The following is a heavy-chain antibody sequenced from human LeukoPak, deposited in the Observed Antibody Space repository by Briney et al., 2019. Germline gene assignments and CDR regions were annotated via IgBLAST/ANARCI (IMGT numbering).Heavy chain of an antibody. D-gene: IGHD3-22*01. CDR1: GGTFSSYA. V-gene: IGHV1-69*13. J-gene: IGHJ4*02. CDR2: IIPIFGTA. Sequence: ASVKVSCKASGGTFSSYAISWVRQAPGQGLEWMGGIIPIFGTANYAQKFQGRVTITADESTSTAYMELSSLRSEDTAVYYCASVTRGYYYDSSGYPDYWGQGTLVTVSS. CDR3: ASVTRGYYYDSSGYPDY.